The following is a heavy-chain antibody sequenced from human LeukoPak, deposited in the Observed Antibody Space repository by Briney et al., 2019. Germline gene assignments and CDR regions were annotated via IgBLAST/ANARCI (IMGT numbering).Heavy chain of an antibody. CDR1: GFTFSSYA. CDR3: AKDPRAPGIRLYYFDY. D-gene: IGHD5-12*01. Sequence: GGSLRLSCAASGFTFSSYAMSWVRQAPGKGLEWVSAISGSGSSTYHADSVKGRFTISRDNSKNTLYLQMNSLRAEDTAVYYCAKDPRAPGIRLYYFDYWGQGTLVTVSS. J-gene: IGHJ4*02. CDR2: ISGSGSST. V-gene: IGHV3-23*01.